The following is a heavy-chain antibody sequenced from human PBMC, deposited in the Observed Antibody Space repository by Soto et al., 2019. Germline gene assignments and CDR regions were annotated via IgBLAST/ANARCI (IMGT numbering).Heavy chain of an antibody. D-gene: IGHD5-12*01. CDR3: AREGNLGRWLQPLDF. V-gene: IGHV4-34*01. J-gene: IGHJ4*02. CDR1: GGSFSGYY. CDR2: INHSGNT. Sequence: SETLSLTCAVYGGSFSGYYWSWIRQPPGKGLEWIGEINHSGNTKYSPSLKSRVTMSVDTSKNHFSLRLISVTAADTAIYFCAREGNLGRWLQPLDFWGQGTLVTVSS.